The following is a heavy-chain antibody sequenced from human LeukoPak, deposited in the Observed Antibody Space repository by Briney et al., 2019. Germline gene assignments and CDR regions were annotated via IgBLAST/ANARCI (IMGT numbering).Heavy chain of an antibody. CDR2: IIPSGGST. Sequence: ASVKVSCKASGYTFTNYYMHWVRQAPGQGLEWMGIIIPSGGSTIYAQKFRGRVTMTRDTSTSTVYMELSSLRPEDTAVYYCARDIRSGWYYFDYWGQGTLVTVSS. D-gene: IGHD6-19*01. J-gene: IGHJ4*02. CDR3: ARDIRSGWYYFDY. CDR1: GYTFTNYY. V-gene: IGHV1-46*01.